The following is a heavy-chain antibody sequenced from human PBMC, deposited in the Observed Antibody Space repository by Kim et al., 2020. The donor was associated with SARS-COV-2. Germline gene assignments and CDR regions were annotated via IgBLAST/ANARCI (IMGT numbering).Heavy chain of an antibody. Sequence: SETLSLTCTVSGGSISSYYWSWIRQPAGKGLEWIGRIYTSGSTNYNPPLKSRVTMSVDTSKNQFSLKLSSVTAADTALYYCARVSVGITMVRGAARHYYYGMDVWGQGTTVTVSS. V-gene: IGHV4-4*07. CDR2: IYTSGST. D-gene: IGHD3-10*01. J-gene: IGHJ6*02. CDR1: GGSISSYY. CDR3: ARVSVGITMVRGAARHYYYGMDV.